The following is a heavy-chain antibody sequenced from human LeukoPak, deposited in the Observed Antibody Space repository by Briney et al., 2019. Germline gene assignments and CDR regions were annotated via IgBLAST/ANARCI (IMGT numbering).Heavy chain of an antibody. Sequence: SETLSLTCTVSGGSISSSSYYWGWIRQPPGKGLEWIGSIYYSGSTYYNPSLKSRVTISVDTSKNQFSLKLSSVTAADTAVYYCARDVSTTPGVADYWGQGTLVTVSS. CDR3: ARDVSTTPGVADY. CDR1: GGSISSSSYY. V-gene: IGHV4-39*02. CDR2: IYYSGST. J-gene: IGHJ4*02. D-gene: IGHD3-3*01.